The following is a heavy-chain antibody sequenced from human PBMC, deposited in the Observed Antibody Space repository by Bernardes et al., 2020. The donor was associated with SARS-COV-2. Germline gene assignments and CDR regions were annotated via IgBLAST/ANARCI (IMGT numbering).Heavy chain of an antibody. CDR1: GFTFGDYA. Sequence: GGSLRLSCTASGFTFGDYAMSWVRQAPGKGLEWVGFIRSKAYGGTTEYAASVKGRFTISRDDSKSIAYLQMNSLKTEDTAVYYCTRNGLRYFDWLLSYWYFDLWGRGTLVTVSS. CDR3: TRNGLRYFDWLLSYWYFDL. D-gene: IGHD3-9*01. CDR2: IRSKAYGGTT. V-gene: IGHV3-49*04. J-gene: IGHJ2*01.